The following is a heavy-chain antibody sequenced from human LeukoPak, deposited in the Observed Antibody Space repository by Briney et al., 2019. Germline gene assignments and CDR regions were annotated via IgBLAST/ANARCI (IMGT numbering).Heavy chain of an antibody. V-gene: IGHV4-34*01. CDR1: GGSFSGYY. J-gene: IGHJ4*02. CDR2: INHSGST. D-gene: IGHD3-10*01. Sequence: SETLSLTCAVYGGSFSGYYWSWIRQPPGKGLEWIGEINHSGSTNYNPSLKSRVTISVDTSKNQFSLKLSSVTAADTAVYYCASEDYGSGRKGDYWGQGTLVTVSS. CDR3: ASEDYGSGRKGDY.